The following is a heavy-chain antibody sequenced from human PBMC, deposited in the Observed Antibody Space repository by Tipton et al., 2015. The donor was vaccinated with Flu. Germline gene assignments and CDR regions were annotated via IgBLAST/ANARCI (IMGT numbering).Heavy chain of an antibody. D-gene: IGHD2-2*01. V-gene: IGHV3-30*18. Sequence: QVQLVQSGGGLVQPGGSLRLSCAASGFTFSDYWMHWVRQAPGKGLEWVTVISHDGTNKFYADSVKGRFTISRDNSNNTVYLQMSSLRPEDTAVYYCTKEHFGPPGYCITTSCYDGPGNSWGQGTLVTVSS. CDR3: TKEHFGPPGYCITTSCYDGPGNS. CDR2: ISHDGTNK. CDR1: GFTFSDYW. J-gene: IGHJ4*02.